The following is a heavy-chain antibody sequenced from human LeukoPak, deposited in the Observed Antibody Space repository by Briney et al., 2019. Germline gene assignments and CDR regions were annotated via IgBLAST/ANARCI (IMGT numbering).Heavy chain of an antibody. D-gene: IGHD3-22*01. Sequence: GGSLRLSCAASGFTLDDYGMSWVRQAPGKGLEWVSGINWNGGSTGYADSVKGRFTISRDNAKNSLYLQMNSLRAEDTAVYYCAKDIHYYDSSGYYPNAYYFDYWGQGTLVTVSS. V-gene: IGHV3-20*04. CDR1: GFTLDDYG. CDR2: INWNGGST. CDR3: AKDIHYYDSSGYYPNAYYFDY. J-gene: IGHJ4*02.